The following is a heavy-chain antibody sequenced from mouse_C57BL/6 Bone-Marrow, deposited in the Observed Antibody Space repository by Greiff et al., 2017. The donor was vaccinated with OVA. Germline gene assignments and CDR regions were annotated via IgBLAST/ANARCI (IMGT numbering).Heavy chain of an antibody. CDR3: ARHYGSSPWYFDV. V-gene: IGHV1-50*01. J-gene: IGHJ1*03. CDR1: GYTFTSYW. D-gene: IGHD1-1*01. CDR2: IDPSDSYT. Sequence: VQLQQPGAELVKPGASVKLSCKASGYTFTSYWMQWVKQRPGQGLEWIGEIDPSDSYTNYNQKFKDKATLTVDKSSSTAYMQLSSLTSEDSAVYYCARHYGSSPWYFDVWGTGTTVTVSS.